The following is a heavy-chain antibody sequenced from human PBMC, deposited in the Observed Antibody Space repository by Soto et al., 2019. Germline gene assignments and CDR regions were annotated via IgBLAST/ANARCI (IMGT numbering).Heavy chain of an antibody. J-gene: IGHJ6*02. CDR3: ESHSSSYYYYGMEV. CDR1: GFTFSSYA. Sequence: PGGSMRLSCSASGFTFSSYAMSWVRQAPGKGLEWVSAISGSGGSTYYADSVKGRFTISRDNSKNTLYLQMNSLRAEDTAVYYCESHSSSYYYYGMEVWGQGNTFTGSS. D-gene: IGHD6-13*01. CDR2: ISGSGGST. V-gene: IGHV3-23*01.